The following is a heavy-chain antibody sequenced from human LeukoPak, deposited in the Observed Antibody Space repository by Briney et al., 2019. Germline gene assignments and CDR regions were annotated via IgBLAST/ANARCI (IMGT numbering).Heavy chain of an antibody. J-gene: IGHJ5*02. D-gene: IGHD5-18*01. V-gene: IGHV5-51*01. CDR3: ARHLRLWQNWFDP. Sequence: GESLKISCKGSGYSFTNYWIGWVRQMPGKGPEWMGIIYPGDSDTRYSPSFQGQVTISADKSISTACLQLSSLKASDTAMYYCARHLRLWQNWFDPWGQGTLVTVSS. CDR1: GYSFTNYW. CDR2: IYPGDSDT.